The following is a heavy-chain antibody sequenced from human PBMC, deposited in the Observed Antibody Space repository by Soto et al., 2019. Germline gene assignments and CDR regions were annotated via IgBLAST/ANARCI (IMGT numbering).Heavy chain of an antibody. J-gene: IGHJ5*02. Sequence: PGGSLRLSCTASGFAFSSFNMNWVRQAPGKGLEWVSSIFTRSSQIYYADSVKGRFTISRDDAKNSLFLQMNSLSVEGTAVYYCARDLLAGQQLVIPWFHPWGQGTLVTVSS. V-gene: IGHV3-21*01. CDR2: IFTRSSQI. CDR1: GFAFSSFN. CDR3: ARDLLAGQQLVIPWFHP. D-gene: IGHD1-26*01.